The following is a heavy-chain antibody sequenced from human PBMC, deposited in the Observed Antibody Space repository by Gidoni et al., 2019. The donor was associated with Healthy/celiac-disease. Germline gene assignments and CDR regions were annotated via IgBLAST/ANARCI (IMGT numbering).Heavy chain of an antibody. CDR3: ARVNGITGTTYRQGGPHWYFDL. J-gene: IGHJ2*01. CDR2: ISSSSSYI. D-gene: IGHD1-7*01. CDR1: GFTFSRYG. Sequence: EVQLVASGGGLVKPGGSLRLSCAAYGFTFSRYGMNWVRQAPGKGLEWVSSISSSSSYIYYADSVKGRFTISRDNAKNSLYLQMNSLRAEDTAVYYCARVNGITGTTYRQGGPHWYFDLWGRGTLVTVSS. V-gene: IGHV3-21*01.